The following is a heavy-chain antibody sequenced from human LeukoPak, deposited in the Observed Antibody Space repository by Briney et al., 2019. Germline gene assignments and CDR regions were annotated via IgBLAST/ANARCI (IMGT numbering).Heavy chain of an antibody. D-gene: IGHD3-3*01. V-gene: IGHV1-2*02. Sequence: GASVKVSCKASGYTFTGYYMHWVRQAPGQGLEWMGWINPNSGGTNYAQKLQGRVTMTRDTSISTAYMELSRLRSDDTAVYYCARAVLRFLEWLFPLGYWGQGTLVTVSS. CDR1: GYTFTGYY. CDR3: ARAVLRFLEWLFPLGY. J-gene: IGHJ4*02. CDR2: INPNSGGT.